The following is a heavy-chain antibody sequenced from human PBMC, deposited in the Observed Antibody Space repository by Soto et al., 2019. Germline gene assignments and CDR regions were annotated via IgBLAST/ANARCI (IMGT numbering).Heavy chain of an antibody. CDR2: VNSDGSST. D-gene: IGHD6-19*01. V-gene: IGHV3-74*01. CDR3: GRAAYRSGSSYFDY. CDR1: GFTFSSYW. J-gene: IGHJ4*02. Sequence: EVQLVESGGGLVQPGGSLRLSCAASGFTFSSYWMHWVRQAPGKGLVWVSRVNSDGSSTSYADSVKGRFTISRDNAKNTLSLQMNSLRAEDTAVYYCGRAAYRSGSSYFDYWGQGTLVTVSS.